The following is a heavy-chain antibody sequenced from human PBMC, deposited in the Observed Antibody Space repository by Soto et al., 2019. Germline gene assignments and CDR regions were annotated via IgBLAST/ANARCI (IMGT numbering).Heavy chain of an antibody. J-gene: IGHJ5*02. CDR1: GGSFSGYY. D-gene: IGHD3-9*01. CDR3: ARAPGYDILTGYYRGNWFDP. CDR2: INHSGST. V-gene: IGHV4-34*01. Sequence: SETLSLTCAVYGGSFSGYYWSWIRQPPGKGLEWIGEINHSGSTNYNPSLKSRVTISVDTSKNQFSLKLSSVTAADTAVYYCARAPGYDILTGYYRGNWFDPWGQGTLVTVSS.